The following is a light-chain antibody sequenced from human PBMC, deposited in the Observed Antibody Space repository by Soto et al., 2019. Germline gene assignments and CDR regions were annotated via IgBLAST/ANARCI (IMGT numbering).Light chain of an antibody. J-gene: IGLJ1*01. CDR2: EVS. V-gene: IGLV2-14*03. Sequence: QSVLXQPASVSGSPGQSITISCTGTSSDVGAYDFVSWYQQHPDKAPKLMIYEVSNRPSGVSHRFSGSKSVNTATLTISGLQAEDEADYYCSSYTTSSTRVFGTGTRSPS. CDR3: SSYTTSSTRV. CDR1: SSDVGAYDF.